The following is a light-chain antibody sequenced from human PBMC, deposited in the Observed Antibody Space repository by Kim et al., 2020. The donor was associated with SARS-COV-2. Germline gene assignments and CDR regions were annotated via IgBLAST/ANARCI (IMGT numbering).Light chain of an antibody. J-gene: IGKJ1*01. V-gene: IGKV3-15*01. Sequence: SVSPGERATLPCRASQSVIGKRAWYQHKSGQPPRLLIYRVSTRAPGVPARFSGSGSGTEFTLTISSLQSEDFAVYYCQQYNDWLWTFGQGTKLEI. CDR3: QQYNDWLWT. CDR1: QSVIGK. CDR2: RVS.